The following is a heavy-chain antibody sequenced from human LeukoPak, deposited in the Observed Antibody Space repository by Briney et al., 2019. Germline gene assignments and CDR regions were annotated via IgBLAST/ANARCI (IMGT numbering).Heavy chain of an antibody. D-gene: IGHD4-17*01. J-gene: IGHJ3*02. CDR1: GFTFSSYA. CDR2: ISYDGSNK. Sequence: GGSLRLSCAASGFTFSSYAMHWVRQAPGKGLEWVAVISYDGSNKYYADSVKGRFTISRDNSKNTLYLQMNSLRAEDTAVYYCARWDGVATLTQEAFDIWGQGTMVTVSS. V-gene: IGHV3-30-3*01. CDR3: ARWDGVATLTQEAFDI.